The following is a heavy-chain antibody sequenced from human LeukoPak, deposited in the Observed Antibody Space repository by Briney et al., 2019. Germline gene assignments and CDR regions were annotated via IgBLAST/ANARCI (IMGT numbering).Heavy chain of an antibody. V-gene: IGHV4-34*01. CDR3: ARRNSGWYYYY. D-gene: IGHD6-19*01. J-gene: IGHJ4*02. CDR2: INRSGST. CDR1: GGSFSGYY. Sequence: SETLSLTCAVYGGSFSGYYWSWIRQPPGKGPEWIGEINRSGSTNYNPSLKSRVTISVDTSKNQFSLKLSSVTAADTAVYYCARRNSGWYYYYWGQGTLVTVSS.